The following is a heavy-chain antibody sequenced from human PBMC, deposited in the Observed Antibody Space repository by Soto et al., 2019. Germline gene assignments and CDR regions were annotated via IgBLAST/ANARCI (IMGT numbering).Heavy chain of an antibody. Sequence: SQTLSLTCAISGDSVSSNSAAWNWIRQSPSRGLEWLGRTYYRSKWYNDYAVSVKSRITINPDTSKNQFSLQLNSVTPEDTAVYYCARDSSYCSGCSCYYYHSYGMDFWGQGTTVTVSS. CDR1: GDSVSSNSAA. CDR3: ARDSSYCSGCSCYYYHSYGMDF. D-gene: IGHD2-15*01. J-gene: IGHJ6*02. V-gene: IGHV6-1*01. CDR2: TYYRSKWYN.